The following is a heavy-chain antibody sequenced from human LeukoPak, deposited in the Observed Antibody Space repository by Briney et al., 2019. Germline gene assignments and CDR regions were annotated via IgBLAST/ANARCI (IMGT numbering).Heavy chain of an antibody. Sequence: SETLSLTCAVYGGSFSGYYWSWIRQPPGKGLEWIGEINHSGSTNYNPSLKSRVTISVDTSKNQFSLKLSSVTAADTAVYYCARDRRGITIFGVVPYYYYMDVWGKGTTVTVSS. V-gene: IGHV4-34*01. CDR3: ARDRRGITIFGVVPYYYYMDV. CDR1: GGSFSGYY. J-gene: IGHJ6*03. CDR2: INHSGST. D-gene: IGHD3-3*01.